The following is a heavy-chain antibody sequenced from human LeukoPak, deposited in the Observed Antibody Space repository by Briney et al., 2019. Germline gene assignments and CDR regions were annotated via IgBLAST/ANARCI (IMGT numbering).Heavy chain of an antibody. CDR1: GLTFSSYA. V-gene: IGHV3-23*01. Sequence: GGSLRLSCAASGLTFSSYAMGWVRQAPGKGLEWVSVMSDSGDNIYYIDSVKGRFTISRDNSKNTLYLQMNRLRAEDTAIYYCATSRGFDYWGQGTLVTVSS. J-gene: IGHJ4*02. CDR3: ATSRGFDY. CDR2: MSDSGDNI.